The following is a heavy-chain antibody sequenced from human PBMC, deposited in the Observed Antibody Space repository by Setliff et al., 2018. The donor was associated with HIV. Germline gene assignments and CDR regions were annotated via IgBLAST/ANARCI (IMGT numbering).Heavy chain of an antibody. J-gene: IGHJ3*02. V-gene: IGHV1-2*06. Sequence: ASVKVSCKASGYAFTGYYIHWVRQAPGQGLEWMGRINPNSGGTNYAQKFQGRVTMTRDASISTAYMELSRLTSDDTAVYYCAREGDGWPPDAFDIWGQGTMVTVSS. CDR1: GYAFTGYY. CDR3: AREGDGWPPDAFDI. D-gene: IGHD2-15*01. CDR2: INPNSGGT.